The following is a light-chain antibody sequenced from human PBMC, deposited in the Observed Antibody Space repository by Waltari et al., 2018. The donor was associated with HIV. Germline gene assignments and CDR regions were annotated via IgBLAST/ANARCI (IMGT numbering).Light chain of an antibody. Sequence: EIVMPHSRGTLSVSPGERATLSWSASHSIISNLGWYQQKPGQAPKLLMYGASTRATGVPARFSGSGSGTEFTLTISSLQSEDFAIYYCQHYDNWPLRFGPGTKVDI. CDR3: QHYDNWPLR. V-gene: IGKV3-15*01. CDR2: GAS. J-gene: IGKJ3*01. CDR1: HSIISN.